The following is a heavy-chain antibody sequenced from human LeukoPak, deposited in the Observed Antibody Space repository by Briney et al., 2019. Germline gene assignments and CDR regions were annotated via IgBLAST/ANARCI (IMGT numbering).Heavy chain of an antibody. CDR2: ITGSGTST. CDR1: GFTFSNYA. Sequence: GASLRLSCVASGFTFSNYAMSWVRQAPGKGLEWVSAITGSGTSTYYADSLKGRFTISRDNSKNTVFLQMNSLRHEDTAIYYCVIWGDYDVLTGYYGPDYWGQGTLVTVSS. J-gene: IGHJ4*02. D-gene: IGHD3-9*01. CDR3: VIWGDYDVLTGYYGPDY. V-gene: IGHV3-23*01.